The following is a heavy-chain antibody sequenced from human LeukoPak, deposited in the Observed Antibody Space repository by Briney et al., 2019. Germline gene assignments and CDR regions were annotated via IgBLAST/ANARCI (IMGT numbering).Heavy chain of an antibody. J-gene: IGHJ4*02. V-gene: IGHV1-2*02. D-gene: IGHD3-22*01. CDR3: ARVRYYDSSGFNY. CDR1: GYTSTGYY. Sequence: ASVKVSCKASGYTSTGYYMHWVRQAPGQGLEWMGWINPYSGGTNYAQKFQGRVTMTRDTSISTAYMELSRLRSDDTAVYYCARVRYYDSSGFNYWGQGTLVTVSS. CDR2: INPYSGGT.